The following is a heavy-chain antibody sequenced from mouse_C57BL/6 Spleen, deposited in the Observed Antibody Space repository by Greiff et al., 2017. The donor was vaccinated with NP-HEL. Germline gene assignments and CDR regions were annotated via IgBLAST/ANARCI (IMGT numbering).Heavy chain of an antibody. Sequence: QVTLKVSGPGILQPSQTLSLTCSFSGFSLSTFGMGVGWIRPPSGKGLEWLAHIWWDDDTSYNPALKSRLTISTDTSKNQVVLKNANVDTADTATYYCARLHYYGSSPYYYAMDYWGQGTSVTVSS. CDR3: ARLHYYGSSPYYYAMDY. V-gene: IGHV8-8*01. J-gene: IGHJ4*01. D-gene: IGHD1-1*01. CDR2: IWWDDDT. CDR1: GFSLSTFGMG.